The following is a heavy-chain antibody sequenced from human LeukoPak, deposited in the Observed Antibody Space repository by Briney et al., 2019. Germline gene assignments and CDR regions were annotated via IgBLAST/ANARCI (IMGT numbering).Heavy chain of an antibody. CDR3: ARVIRYYYDSSGYYFDY. D-gene: IGHD3-22*01. J-gene: IGHJ4*02. V-gene: IGHV4-59*01. CDR2: IYYSGST. CDR1: GGSISSYY. Sequence: PSETLSLACTVSGGSISSYYWSWIRQPPGEGLEWIGSIYYSGSTNYNPSLKSRVTISVDTSKNQFSLKLSSVTAADTAVYYCARVIRYYYDSSGYYFDYWGQGTLVTVSS.